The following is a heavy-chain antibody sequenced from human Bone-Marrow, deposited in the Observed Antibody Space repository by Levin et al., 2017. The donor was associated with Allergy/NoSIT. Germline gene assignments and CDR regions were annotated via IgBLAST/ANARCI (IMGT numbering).Heavy chain of an antibody. CDR2: TYYRATWYA. CDR1: GDSVSSTSAA. J-gene: IGHJ4*02. Sequence: SQTLSLPCAISGDSVSSTSAAWNWLRQSPSRGLEWLGRTYYRATWYADFAESVTRRITIKPDTAKNQVSLQLNYVTPEDTAVYFCARDVGGPPFDYWGQGSLVTVSS. V-gene: IGHV6-1*01. CDR3: ARDVGGPPFDY. D-gene: IGHD2-15*01.